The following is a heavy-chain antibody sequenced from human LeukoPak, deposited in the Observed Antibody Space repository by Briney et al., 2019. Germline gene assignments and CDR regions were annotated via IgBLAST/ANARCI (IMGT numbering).Heavy chain of an antibody. D-gene: IGHD6-19*01. V-gene: IGHV4-4*07. J-gene: IGHJ4*02. CDR2: IYTTRST. CDR3: AADSRGWYDFDY. Sequence: PSETLSLPCTLSGGFFRNYFWHWIRHPAGKKLEGIGRIYTTRSTNYNPALKSRVTMSVNTSKKQFFLKLSSVTAEDTAVYYCAADSRGWYDFDYWGQGTPVTVSS. CDR1: GGFFRNYF.